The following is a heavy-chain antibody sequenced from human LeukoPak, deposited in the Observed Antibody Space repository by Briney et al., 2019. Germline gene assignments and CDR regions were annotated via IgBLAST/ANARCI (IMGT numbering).Heavy chain of an antibody. Sequence: ASVKVSCKASGYTFTSYAMHWVRQAPGQRLEWMGWINAGNGNTKYSQEFQGRVTITRDTSASTAYMELSSLRSEDTAVYYCARDRYGDYYLFDYWGQGTLVTVSS. V-gene: IGHV1-3*03. CDR1: GYTFTSYA. CDR3: ARDRYGDYYLFDY. J-gene: IGHJ4*02. D-gene: IGHD4-17*01. CDR2: INAGNGNT.